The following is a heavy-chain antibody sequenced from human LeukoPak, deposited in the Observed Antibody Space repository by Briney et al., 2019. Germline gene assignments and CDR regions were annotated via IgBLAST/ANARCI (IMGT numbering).Heavy chain of an antibody. J-gene: IGHJ1*01. CDR2: ISPYNGKT. D-gene: IGHD2-8*01. Sequence: ASVKVSCKASGYTFTSYGISWVRQAPGQGPEWMGWISPYNGKTNFAQKFQGRVTLTTDTSTSTAYMDLGSLRSDDTAVYYCASCLCTYNVRYGECEYFLHWGQGTLVTVSS. V-gene: IGHV1-18*01. CDR1: GYTFTSYG. CDR3: ASCLCTYNVRYGECEYFLH.